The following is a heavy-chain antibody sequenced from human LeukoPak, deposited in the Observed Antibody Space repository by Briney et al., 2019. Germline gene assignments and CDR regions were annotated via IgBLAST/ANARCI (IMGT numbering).Heavy chain of an antibody. CDR3: ARVYYGRTYDFWYFDL. V-gene: IGHV4-59*01. CDR2: IFYSGST. D-gene: IGHD3-10*01. Sequence: SETLSLTCTVSGGSISGYYWSWIRQPPGKGLEWIGYIFYSGSTNYNPSLKSRVTISVDTSKNQFSLKLSSVTAADTAVYFCARVYYGRTYDFWYFDLWGRGTLVTVSS. CDR1: GGSISGYY. J-gene: IGHJ2*01.